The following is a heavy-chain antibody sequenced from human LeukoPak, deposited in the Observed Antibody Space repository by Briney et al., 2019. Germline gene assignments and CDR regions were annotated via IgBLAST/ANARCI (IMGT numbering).Heavy chain of an antibody. CDR2: IIPILGIA. CDR3: ARHGYSYVGRNGEWY. Sequence: SVTVSCKASGGTFSSYAISWVRQAPGQGLEWMGRIIPILGIANYAQKFQGRVTITADKSTSTAYMELSSLRSEDTAVYYCARHGYSYVGRNGEWYWGQGTLVTVSS. CDR1: GGTFSSYA. V-gene: IGHV1-69*04. D-gene: IGHD5-18*01. J-gene: IGHJ4*02.